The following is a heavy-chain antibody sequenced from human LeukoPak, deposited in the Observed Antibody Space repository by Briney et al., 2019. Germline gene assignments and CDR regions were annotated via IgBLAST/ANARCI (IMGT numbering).Heavy chain of an antibody. J-gene: IGHJ6*03. CDR1: GGSISSSSYY. CDR3: ARGRRRDIVVVVAAGTLMDV. V-gene: IGHV4-39*07. CDR2: IYYSGST. Sequence: PSETLSLTCTVSGGSISSSSYYWGWIRQPPGKGLEWIGSIYYSGSTYYNPSLKSRVTISVDTSKNQFSLKLSSVTAADTAVYYCARGRRRDIVVVVAAGTLMDVWGKGTTVTVSS. D-gene: IGHD2-15*01.